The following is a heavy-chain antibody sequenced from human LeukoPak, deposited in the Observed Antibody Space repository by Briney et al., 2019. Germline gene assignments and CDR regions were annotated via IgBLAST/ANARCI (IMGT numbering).Heavy chain of an antibody. D-gene: IGHD5-24*01. J-gene: IGHJ4*02. CDR1: GFTFSSYA. Sequence: LRLSCAASGFTFSSYAMSWIRQHPGKGLEWIGYIYYSGTYYNPSLKSRVTISVDTSKNQFSLKLSSVTAADTAVYYCALRRDGYNSIDYWGQGTLVTVSS. CDR2: IYYSGT. V-gene: IGHV4-31*02. CDR3: ALRRDGYNSIDY.